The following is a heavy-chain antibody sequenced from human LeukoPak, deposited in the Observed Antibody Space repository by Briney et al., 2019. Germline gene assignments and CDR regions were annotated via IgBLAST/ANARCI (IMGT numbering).Heavy chain of an antibody. CDR1: GDSIASRTYY. CDR2: VSYGGRT. J-gene: IGHJ4*02. D-gene: IGHD1-1*01. Sequence: SETLSLTCTVSGDSIASRTYYWAWIRQFPGKGLEWLGSVSYGGRTNSNPSLKSPVSISTDLSKNQFSLKLPSVTAADTAVYYCVRDTGKIDGYFDSWGQGTPVTVSS. V-gene: IGHV4-39*07. CDR3: VRDTGKIDGYFDS.